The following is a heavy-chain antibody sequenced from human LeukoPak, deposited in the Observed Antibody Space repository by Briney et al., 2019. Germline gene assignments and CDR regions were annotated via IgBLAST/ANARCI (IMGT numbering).Heavy chain of an antibody. V-gene: IGHV3-33*01. D-gene: IGHD3-22*01. CDR3: ARDWSSGYLISDWFDP. J-gene: IGHJ5*02. CDR1: GFTFSNYG. Sequence: PGGSLRLSCAASGFTFSNYGMHWVRQAPGKGLEWVAVIWYDGSNKYYSDSVRGRFTISRDNSKNTLYLQMNSLRAEDTAVYYCARDWSSGYLISDWFDPWGQGTLVTVSS. CDR2: IWYDGSNK.